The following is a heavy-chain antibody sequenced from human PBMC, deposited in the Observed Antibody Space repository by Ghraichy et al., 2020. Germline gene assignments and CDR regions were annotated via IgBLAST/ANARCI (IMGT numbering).Heavy chain of an antibody. CDR3: ARTPNMITFGGGSKIDY. V-gene: IGHV4-34*01. Sequence: SETLSLTCAVYGGSFSGYYWSWIRQPPGKGLEWIGEINHSGSTNYNPSLKSRVTISVDTSKNQFSLKLSSVTAADTAVYYCARTPNMITFGGGSKIDYWGQGTLVTVSS. CDR2: INHSGST. CDR1: GGSFSGYY. D-gene: IGHD3-16*01. J-gene: IGHJ4*02.